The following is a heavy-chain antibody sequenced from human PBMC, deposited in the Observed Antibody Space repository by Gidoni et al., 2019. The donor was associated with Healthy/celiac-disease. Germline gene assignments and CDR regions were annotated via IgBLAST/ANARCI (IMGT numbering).Heavy chain of an antibody. CDR2: ISYDGRNK. V-gene: IGHV3-30-3*01. D-gene: IGHD3-3*01. Sequence: QVQLVESGGGVVQPGRSLRLSCAASGFTFSSYAMHWVRQAPGKGLEWVAVISYDGRNKYYADSVKGRFTISRDNSKNTLYLQMNSLRAEDTAVYYCARDPKGFWSGYYSYGMDVWGQGTTVTVSS. CDR3: ARDPKGFWSGYYSYGMDV. CDR1: GFTFSSYA. J-gene: IGHJ6*02.